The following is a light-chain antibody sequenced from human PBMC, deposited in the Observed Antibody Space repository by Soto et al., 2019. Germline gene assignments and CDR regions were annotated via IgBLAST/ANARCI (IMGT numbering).Light chain of an antibody. Sequence: QSVLTQPPSASGTPGQRVTISCSGSSSNIGSNYVYWYQQLPGTAPKLVIYRDSQRPSGVPDRFSGSKSGTSASLAISGPRSEDEADYYCATWDDSLSGVVFGGGTKLTVL. CDR1: SSNIGSNY. V-gene: IGLV1-47*01. CDR3: ATWDDSLSGVV. J-gene: IGLJ2*01. CDR2: RDS.